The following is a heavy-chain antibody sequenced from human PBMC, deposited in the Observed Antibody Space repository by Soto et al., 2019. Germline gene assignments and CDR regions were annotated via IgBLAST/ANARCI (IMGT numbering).Heavy chain of an antibody. J-gene: IGHJ6*02. CDR1: GGTFSSYA. CDR3: ARGKSYYGSGKGIYDYYSLDV. V-gene: IGHV1-69*17. CDR2: VIPVFGLA. D-gene: IGHD3-10*01. Sequence: QVQLVQSGAEVKKPGSSVKVSCKSSGGTFSSYAISWVRQAPGQGLEWMGGVIPVFGLATYAQKVQGRVTITADKSMNTAYMEVSSLRSEDTAVYYCARGKSYYGSGKGIYDYYSLDVWGQGTTVTVSS.